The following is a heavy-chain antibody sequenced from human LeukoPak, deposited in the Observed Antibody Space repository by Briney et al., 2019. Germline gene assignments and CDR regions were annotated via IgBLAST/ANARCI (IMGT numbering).Heavy chain of an antibody. CDR3: AKGGYDSSGLLYYFDY. J-gene: IGHJ4*02. CDR1: GFTFSSYA. D-gene: IGHD3-22*01. V-gene: IGHV3-23*01. Sequence: GGSLRLSCAASGFTFSSYAMSWVRQAPGKGLEWVSAISGSGGSTYYADSVKGRFTISRDNSKNTLYLQMNSLRAEDTAVYYCAKGGYDSSGLLYYFDYWGQGTLVTVSS. CDR2: ISGSGGST.